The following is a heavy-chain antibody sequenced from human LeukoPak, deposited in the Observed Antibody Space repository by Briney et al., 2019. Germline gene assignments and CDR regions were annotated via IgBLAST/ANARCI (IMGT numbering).Heavy chain of an antibody. Sequence: GGSLRLSCEASGFFFSTYWMAWVRQAPGKGLEWVASIKHDAIEEHYADSVKGRFTVSRDNGSNSLYLEMKSLRVEDTAVYYCSREFELWGQGTLVIVSS. CDR1: GFFFSTYW. J-gene: IGHJ5*02. CDR3: SREFEL. V-gene: IGHV3-7*01. CDR2: IKHDAIEE.